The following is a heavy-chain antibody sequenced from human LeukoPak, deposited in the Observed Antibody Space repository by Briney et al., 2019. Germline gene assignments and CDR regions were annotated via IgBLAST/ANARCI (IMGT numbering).Heavy chain of an antibody. J-gene: IGHJ4*02. CDR3: AGIAVAGQYYFDY. CDR2: INPSGGST. V-gene: IGHV1-46*01. D-gene: IGHD6-19*01. CDR1: GYTFTSYY. Sequence: GASVKVSCKASGYTFTSYYMHWVRQAPGQGLEWMGIINPSGGSTSYAQKFQGRVTMTRDTSISTAYMELSRLRSDDTAVYYCAGIAVAGQYYFDYWGQGTLVTVSS.